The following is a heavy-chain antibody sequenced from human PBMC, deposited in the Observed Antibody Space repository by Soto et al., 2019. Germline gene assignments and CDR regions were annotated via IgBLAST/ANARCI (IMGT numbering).Heavy chain of an antibody. CDR3: ARGRWYLDY. V-gene: IGHV3-30-3*01. Sequence: QVQLVESGGGVVQPGRSLRLSCAASGFTFSSYAMHWVRQAPGKGLEWVAVISYDGSNKYYADSVKGRFTISRDNSKNTLYLQMNSLRAEDTAVYYCARGRWYLDYWGQGPLVTVSS. D-gene: IGHD2-15*01. CDR2: ISYDGSNK. J-gene: IGHJ4*02. CDR1: GFTFSSYA.